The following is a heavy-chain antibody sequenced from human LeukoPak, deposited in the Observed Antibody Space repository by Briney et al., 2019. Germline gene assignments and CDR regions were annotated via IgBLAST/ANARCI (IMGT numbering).Heavy chain of an antibody. J-gene: IGHJ6*02. CDR1: GGSISSGGYY. CDR3: ARAVVRAAMPSYYYGLDV. D-gene: IGHD2-2*01. V-gene: IGHV4-30-4*08. Sequence: SQTLSLTCTVSGGSISSGGYYWSWIRQHPGKGLEWIGYIYYSGSTYYNPSLKSRVTISVDTSKNQLSLKLSSVTAADTAIYYCARAVVRAAMPSYYYGLDVWGQGTTVTVSS. CDR2: IYYSGST.